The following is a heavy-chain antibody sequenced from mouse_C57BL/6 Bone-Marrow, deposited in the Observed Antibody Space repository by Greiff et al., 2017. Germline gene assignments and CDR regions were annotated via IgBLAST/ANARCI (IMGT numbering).Heavy chain of an antibody. V-gene: IGHV1-26*01. CDR2: INPNNGGT. CDR1: GYTFTDYY. J-gene: IGHJ1*03. Sequence: VQLQQSGPELVKPGASVKISCKASGYTFTDYYMNWVKQSHGKSLEWIGDINPNNGGTSYNQKFKGKATLTVDKSSSTAYMELRSLTSEDSAVYYCARSLYDGSSYLYWYFDVWGTGTTVTVSS. CDR3: ARSLYDGSSYLYWYFDV. D-gene: IGHD1-1*01.